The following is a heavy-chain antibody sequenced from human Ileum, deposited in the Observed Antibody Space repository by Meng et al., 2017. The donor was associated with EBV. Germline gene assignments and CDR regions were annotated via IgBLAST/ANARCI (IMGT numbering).Heavy chain of an antibody. Sequence: QVQLQAAGPGLVKASGTLSLTCAVSGGSISSSNWWSWVRQPPGKGLEWIGEIYHSGSTNYNPPLKSRVTISVDKSKNQFSLKLSSVTAADTAVYYCASFPPPGKQWLVTDYWGQGTLVTVSS. J-gene: IGHJ4*02. V-gene: IGHV4-4*02. D-gene: IGHD6-19*01. CDR3: ASFPPPGKQWLVTDY. CDR2: IYHSGST. CDR1: GGSISSSNW.